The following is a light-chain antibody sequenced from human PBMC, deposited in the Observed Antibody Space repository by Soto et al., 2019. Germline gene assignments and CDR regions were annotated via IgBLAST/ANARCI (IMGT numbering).Light chain of an antibody. J-gene: IGKJ4*01. CDR3: QQYNKWPIT. CDR1: QTVYSN. Sequence: EIVMAQSPATLSVSPGEGATLSCRASQTVYSNLGWYQQKPGQAPRLLIEDASTRATGIPARFSGSGSGTEFTLTISSLQSEDFAVYYCQQYNKWPITFGGGTKVEIK. CDR2: DAS. V-gene: IGKV3-15*01.